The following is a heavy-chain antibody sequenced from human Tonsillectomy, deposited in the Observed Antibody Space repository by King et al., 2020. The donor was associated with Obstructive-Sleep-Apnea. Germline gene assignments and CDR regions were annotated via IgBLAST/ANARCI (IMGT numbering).Heavy chain of an antibody. V-gene: IGHV6-1*01. CDR3: ARDAGYWWFDP. D-gene: IGHD6-13*01. J-gene: IGHJ5*02. Sequence: VQLQQSGPGLVKPSQTLSLTCAISGYSFSSNSARWNWMRQSPSRGLEWLGRSDYSSKWFTDYAGSVKSRITISADTSKNQFFLQVNSVTPGDTALYYCARDAGYWWFDPWGQGTLVTVSS. CDR2: SDYSSKWFT. CDR1: GYSFSSNSAR.